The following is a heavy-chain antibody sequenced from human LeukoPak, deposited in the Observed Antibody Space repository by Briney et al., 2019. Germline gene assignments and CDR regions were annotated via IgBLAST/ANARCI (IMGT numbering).Heavy chain of an antibody. CDR2: ISSSGSTI. CDR3: ARGSRYCSGTSCYSFDY. V-gene: IGHV3-11*04. D-gene: IGHD2-2*01. CDR1: GFTFSDYY. Sequence: GGSLRLSCAASGFTFSDYYMSWIRQAPGKGLEWVSYISSSGSTIYYADSVKGRFTISRDNAKNSLYLQMNSLRAEDTAVYFCARGSRYCSGTSCYSFDYWGQGTLVTVSS. J-gene: IGHJ4*02.